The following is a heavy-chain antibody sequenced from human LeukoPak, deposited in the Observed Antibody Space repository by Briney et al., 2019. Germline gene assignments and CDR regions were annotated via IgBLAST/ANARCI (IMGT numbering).Heavy chain of an antibody. CDR3: ARIPTNAVPAAHNGFDI. CDR2: IYYSGST. Sequence: PSETLSLTCTVSGVSISSSSYYWGWIRQPPGKGLEWIGSIYYSGSTYYNPSLRSRVTISVDTSKNQFSLKLSSVTAADTAVYYCARIPTNAVPAAHNGFDIWGQGTMLTVSS. D-gene: IGHD2-2*01. J-gene: IGHJ3*02. V-gene: IGHV4-39*01. CDR1: GVSISSSSYY.